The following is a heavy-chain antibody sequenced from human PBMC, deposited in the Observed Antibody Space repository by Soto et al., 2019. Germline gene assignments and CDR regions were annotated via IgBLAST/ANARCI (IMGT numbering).Heavy chain of an antibody. CDR2: IKKDGKEI. D-gene: IGHD1-1*01. CDR1: GFTLGSFW. CDR3: ARFDNWPHDYMAV. Sequence: PRGSLRLSCEASGFTLGSFWTRWVRQAPEKGLEWVAKIKKDGKEIYYVDSVKGRFTTSRDNAKNSVYLQMNSLRAEDTAVYYCARFDNWPHDYMAVWGKGTTVTVSS. J-gene: IGHJ6*03. V-gene: IGHV3-7*01.